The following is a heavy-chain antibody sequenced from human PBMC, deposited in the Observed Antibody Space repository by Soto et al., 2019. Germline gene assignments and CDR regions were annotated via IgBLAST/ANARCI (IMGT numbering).Heavy chain of an antibody. CDR3: ARFSGGSYNTYYFYYGMDV. D-gene: IGHD2-15*01. Sequence: ASVKVSCKASGYTFTSYGISWVRQGPGQGLDWMGWISAYNGNTKYAQDLQGRVTMTTDTSTSTAYMELRSLRSDDTAVYYCARFSGGSYNTYYFYYGMDVWGQGTTVTVSS. CDR2: ISAYNGNT. CDR1: GYTFTSYG. J-gene: IGHJ6*02. V-gene: IGHV1-18*01.